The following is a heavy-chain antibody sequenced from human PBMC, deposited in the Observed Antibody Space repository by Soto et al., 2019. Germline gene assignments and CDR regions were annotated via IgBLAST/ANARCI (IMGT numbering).Heavy chain of an antibody. J-gene: IGHJ4*02. CDR2: ISSSSSYI. CDR1: GFTFSSYS. Sequence: PGGSLRLSCAASGFTFSSYSMNWVRQAPGKGLEWVSSISSSSSYIYYADSVKGRFTISRDNAKNSLYLQMNSLRAEDTAVYYCARDVRGGGYYGFDYWGQGTLVTVSS. V-gene: IGHV3-21*01. CDR3: ARDVRGGGYYGFDY. D-gene: IGHD1-26*01.